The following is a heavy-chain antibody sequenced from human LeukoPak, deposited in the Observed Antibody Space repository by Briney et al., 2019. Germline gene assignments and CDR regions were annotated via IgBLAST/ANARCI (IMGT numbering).Heavy chain of an antibody. Sequence: GGSLRLSCAASGFTFSSYAMSWVRQAPGKGLEWVSAISGSGGSTYYADSMKGRFTISRDNSKNTLYLQMNSLRAEDTAVYYCAKTADRLPYGDYDYWGQGTLVTVSS. D-gene: IGHD4-17*01. J-gene: IGHJ4*02. CDR3: AKTADRLPYGDYDY. CDR1: GFTFSSYA. V-gene: IGHV3-23*01. CDR2: ISGSGGST.